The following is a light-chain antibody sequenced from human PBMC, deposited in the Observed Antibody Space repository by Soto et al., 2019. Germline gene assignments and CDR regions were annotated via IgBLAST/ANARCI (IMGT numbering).Light chain of an antibody. CDR3: QQYNNWPLWT. J-gene: IGKJ1*01. V-gene: IGKV3-15*01. CDR1: QGVSSN. Sequence: EIVMTQSPATLSVSPGDRATLSCRASQGVSSNLAWYQQRPGQAPRLLIFGSSTRATGIPARFSGSGSGTEFTLTISRLQSEDFAVYYCQQYNNWPLWTFGQGTKVEIK. CDR2: GSS.